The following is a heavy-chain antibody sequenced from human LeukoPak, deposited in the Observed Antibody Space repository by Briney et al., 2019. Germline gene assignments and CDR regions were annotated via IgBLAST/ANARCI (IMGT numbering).Heavy chain of an antibody. V-gene: IGHV5-51*01. Sequence: GQALNISCQAPGYSFINHWIGWVRQNPGKGLEWVGIMYPDDSDTRYSPSFQGQVSISADKSLSTAYLQWSSLKASDTAMYYCARLIYDSSGYFDYWGQGTLVTASS. D-gene: IGHD3-22*01. CDR3: ARLIYDSSGYFDY. J-gene: IGHJ4*02. CDR2: MYPDDSDT. CDR1: GYSFINHW.